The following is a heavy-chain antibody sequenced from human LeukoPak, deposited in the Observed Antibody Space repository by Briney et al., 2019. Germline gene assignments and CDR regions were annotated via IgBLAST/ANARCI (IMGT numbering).Heavy chain of an antibody. CDR1: GFTFSSYS. V-gene: IGHV3-21*01. J-gene: IGHJ3*02. CDR2: ISSSSSYI. D-gene: IGHD1-1*01. CDR3: ARGNWKRHDAFDI. Sequence: GGSLRLSCAASGFTFSSYSMNWVRQAPGKGLEWVSSISSSSSYIYYADSVKGRFTISRDNAKNSLYLQMNSLRAEDTAVYYCARGNWKRHDAFDIWGQGTMVTVSS.